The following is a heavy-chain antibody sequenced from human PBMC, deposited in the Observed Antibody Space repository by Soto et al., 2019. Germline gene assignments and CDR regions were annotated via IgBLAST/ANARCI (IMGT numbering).Heavy chain of an antibody. CDR3: ARDHSYEDSYWWLDP. Sequence: ASVKVSCKASGYTFTSYYMHWVRQAPGQGLEWMGIINRSGGSTSYAQNFQGRLVLTTDTTTSTVYMELSMLRSDDTAVYYCARDHSYEDSYWWLDPWGQGTLVTVSS. V-gene: IGHV1-46*01. J-gene: IGHJ5*02. D-gene: IGHD2-15*01. CDR1: GYTFTSYY. CDR2: INRSGGST.